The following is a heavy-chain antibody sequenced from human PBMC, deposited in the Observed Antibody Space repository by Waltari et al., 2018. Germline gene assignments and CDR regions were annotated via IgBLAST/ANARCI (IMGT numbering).Heavy chain of an antibody. CDR2: INHNGNI. V-gene: IGHV4-34*02. Sequence: QVQLQQWGAGQLQPSETLSLTCAVSGGSFSGYYWGWIRQPPGKGLEWIGEINHNGNINYNPSLRSRVTMLMDTSRSQFSLKVNSVTAADTAVYYCVRLEDCSGPGGNCYSGDSFALDVWGQGTTVTVSS. J-gene: IGHJ6*02. CDR1: GGSFSGYY. CDR3: VRLEDCSGPGGNCYSGDSFALDV. D-gene: IGHD2-15*01.